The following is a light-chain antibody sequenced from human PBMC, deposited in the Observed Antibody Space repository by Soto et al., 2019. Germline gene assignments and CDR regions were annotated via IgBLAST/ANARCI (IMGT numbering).Light chain of an antibody. Sequence: QSVLTQPPSASGTPGQRVTISCSGSSSNIGSEYVVWYQHLPGTAPKLLIYRNNQRPSWVPDRFAGSKSGTSASLAISGLGSEDEADYYCAARDDSLSGHWVFGGGTKLTVL. CDR2: RNN. CDR3: AARDDSLSGHWV. V-gene: IGLV1-47*01. CDR1: SSNIGSEY. J-gene: IGLJ3*02.